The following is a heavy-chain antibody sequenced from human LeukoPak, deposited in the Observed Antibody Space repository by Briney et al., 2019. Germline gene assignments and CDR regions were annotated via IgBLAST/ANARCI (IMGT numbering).Heavy chain of an antibody. CDR2: IIPIFGTA. Sequence: SVKVSCKASGGTFSSYAISWVRQAPGQGLEWMGGIIPIFGTANYAQKFQGRVTIAADKSTSTAYMELSSLRSEDTAVYYCASGRVYSSSLAAFDIWGQGTMVTVSS. V-gene: IGHV1-69*06. CDR3: ASGRVYSSSLAAFDI. CDR1: GGTFSSYA. D-gene: IGHD6-6*01. J-gene: IGHJ3*02.